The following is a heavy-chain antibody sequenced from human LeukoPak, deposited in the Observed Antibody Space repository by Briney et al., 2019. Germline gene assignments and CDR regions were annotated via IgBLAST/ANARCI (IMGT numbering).Heavy chain of an antibody. CDR3: ARGRFALGYCSGGSCYSHFDY. V-gene: IGHV3-30*03. J-gene: IGHJ4*02. CDR2: ISYDGSNK. D-gene: IGHD2-15*01. Sequence: GRSLRLSCAASGFTFSSYGMHWVRQAPGKGLEWVAVISYDGSNKYYADSVKGRLTISRDNSKNTLYLQMNSLRAEDTAVYYCARGRFALGYCSGGSCYSHFDYWGQGTLVTVSS. CDR1: GFTFSSYG.